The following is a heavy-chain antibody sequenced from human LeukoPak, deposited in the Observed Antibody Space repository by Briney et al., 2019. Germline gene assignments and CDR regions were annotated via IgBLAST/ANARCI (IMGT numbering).Heavy chain of an antibody. D-gene: IGHD6-13*01. CDR3: ARDLAAADTSNY. J-gene: IGHJ4*02. Sequence: GGSLRLSCADSTFTFSSYAMHWVRQAPGKGLEWVAVISYDGSNKYYADSVKGRFTISRDNSKNTLYLQMNSLRAEDTAVYYCARDLAAADTSNYWGQGTLVTVSS. CDR2: ISYDGSNK. CDR1: TFTFSSYA. V-gene: IGHV3-30*04.